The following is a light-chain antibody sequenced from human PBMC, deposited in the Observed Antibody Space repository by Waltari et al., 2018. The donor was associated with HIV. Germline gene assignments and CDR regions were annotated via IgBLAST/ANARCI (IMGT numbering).Light chain of an antibody. CDR1: QSVGNQ. V-gene: IGKV3-11*01. CDR3: QQHTSWPLT. Sequence: IVLTQSPATLSLSPGERAALSCRASQSVGNQLSWYQQKPGQAPRLLINDASNRAPGIPGRFSATESGTDFTLTINSLESEDFAIYYCQQHTSWPLTFGGGTKVEIK. CDR2: DAS. J-gene: IGKJ4*01.